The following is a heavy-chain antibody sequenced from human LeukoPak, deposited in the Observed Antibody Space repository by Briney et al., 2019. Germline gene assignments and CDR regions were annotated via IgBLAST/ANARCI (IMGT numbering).Heavy chain of an antibody. CDR1: GGSISSSSYY. V-gene: IGHV4-61*02. CDR2: IYTSGST. J-gene: IGHJ6*02. CDR3: ARDYGDYVGHYYYYGMDV. D-gene: IGHD4-17*01. Sequence: SEALSLTCTVSGGSISSSSYYWSWIRQPAGTGLEWIGRIYTSGSTNYNPSLKSRVTMSVDTSKNQFSLKLSSVTAADTAVYYCARDYGDYVGHYYYYGMDVWGQGTTVTVSS.